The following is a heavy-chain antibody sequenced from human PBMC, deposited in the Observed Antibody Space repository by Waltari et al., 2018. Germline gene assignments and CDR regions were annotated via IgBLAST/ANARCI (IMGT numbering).Heavy chain of an antibody. CDR3: ARGLLKRVVTAGKNAFDI. V-gene: IGHV4-34*01. CDR2: INHSGST. Sequence: QVQLQQWGAGLLKPSETLSLTCAVYGGSFSGYYWSWIRQPPGKGLEWIGEINHSGSTNYNPSLKSRVTISVDTSKNQFSLKLSSVTAADTAVYYCARGLLKRVVTAGKNAFDIWGQGTMVTVSS. CDR1: GGSFSGYY. D-gene: IGHD2-21*02. J-gene: IGHJ3*02.